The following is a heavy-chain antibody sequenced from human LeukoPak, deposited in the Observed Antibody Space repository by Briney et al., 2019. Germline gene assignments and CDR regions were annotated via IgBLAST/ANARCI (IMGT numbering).Heavy chain of an antibody. V-gene: IGHV3-48*01. Sequence: SGGSLRLSCAASGFSSDVFAMNWVRQTPGNGLEWVSYISRTSSVILYSESVKGRFTVSRDNAKNSLYLEMNSLRVNDSALYYCARDGINWADYWGQGTPVTVSS. CDR2: ISRTSSVI. D-gene: IGHD3-16*01. CDR3: ARDGINWADY. J-gene: IGHJ4*02. CDR1: GFSSDVFA.